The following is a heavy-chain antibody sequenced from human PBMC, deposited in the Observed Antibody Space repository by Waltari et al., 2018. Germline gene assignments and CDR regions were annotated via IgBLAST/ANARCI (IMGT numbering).Heavy chain of an antibody. CDR3: ARDEDYGSFDY. D-gene: IGHD4-17*01. CDR2: IIPIFGTA. CDR1: FSSYA. V-gene: IGHV1-69*01. J-gene: IGHJ4*02. Sequence: FSSYAISWVRQAPGQGLEWMGGIIPIFGTANYAQKFQGRVTITADESTSTAYMELSSLRSEDTAVYYCARDEDYGSFDYWGQGTLVTVSS.